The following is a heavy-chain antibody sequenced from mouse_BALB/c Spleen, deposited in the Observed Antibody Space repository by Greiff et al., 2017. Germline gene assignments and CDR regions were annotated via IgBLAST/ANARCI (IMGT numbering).Heavy chain of an antibody. CDR1: GYTFTSYW. CDR3: TRRRDYYFDY. D-gene: IGHD3-3*01. V-gene: IGHV1-69*02. CDR2: IYPSDSYT. Sequence: QVQLQQPGAELVRPGASVKLSCKASGYTFTSYWINWVKQRPGQGLEWIGNIYPSDSYTNYNQKFKDKATLTVDKSSSTAYMQLSSPTSEDSAVYYCTRRRDYYFDYWGQGTTLTVSS. J-gene: IGHJ2*01.